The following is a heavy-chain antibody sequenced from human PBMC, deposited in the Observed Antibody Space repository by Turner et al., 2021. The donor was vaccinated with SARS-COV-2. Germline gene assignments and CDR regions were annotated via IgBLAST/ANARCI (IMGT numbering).Heavy chain of an antibody. Sequence: QLQLQESGPGLVKPSETLSLTCTVSGGSISSSPYYWGWIRQPPGKGLEWIGSIYYSGSTYYNPSLKSRVTISVDTSKNQFSLKLSSVTAADTAVYYCARRSEGYYGSGSHWFDPWGQGTLVTGSS. CDR3: ARRSEGYYGSGSHWFDP. J-gene: IGHJ5*02. CDR2: IYYSGST. D-gene: IGHD3-10*01. V-gene: IGHV4-39*01. CDR1: GGSISSSPYY.